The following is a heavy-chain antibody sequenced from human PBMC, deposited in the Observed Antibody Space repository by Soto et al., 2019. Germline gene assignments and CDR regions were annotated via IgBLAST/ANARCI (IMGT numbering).Heavy chain of an antibody. D-gene: IGHD1-7*01. V-gene: IGHV1-69*13. J-gene: IGHJ3*02. Sequence: SVKVSFKASGGTFSSYAISWVRQAPGQGLEWMGGIIPIFGTANYAQKFQGRVTITADESTSTAYMELSSLRSEDTAVYYCARGVTGTIGAFDIWGQGTMVTVSS. CDR1: GGTFSSYA. CDR3: ARGVTGTIGAFDI. CDR2: IIPIFGTA.